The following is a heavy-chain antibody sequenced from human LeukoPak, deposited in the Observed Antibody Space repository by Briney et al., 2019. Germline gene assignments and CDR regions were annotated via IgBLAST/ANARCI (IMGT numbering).Heavy chain of an antibody. V-gene: IGHV3-7*03. CDR3: AKDMGYDILTGYIGY. Sequence: GGSLRLSCAASGFTFSNYWMSWVRQAPGKGLEWVANIKQDGSEKYYVDSAKGRFTISRDNAKNSLYLQMNSLRAEDTALYYCAKDMGYDILTGYIGYWGQGTLVTVSS. CDR1: GFTFSNYW. CDR2: IKQDGSEK. D-gene: IGHD3-9*01. J-gene: IGHJ4*02.